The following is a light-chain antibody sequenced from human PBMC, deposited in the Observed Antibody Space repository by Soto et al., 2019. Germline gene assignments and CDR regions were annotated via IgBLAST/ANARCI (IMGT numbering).Light chain of an antibody. CDR3: MLALQTPRT. Sequence: DIVMTQSPLSLPVTPGEPASISCRSSQSLLHSNGYNYLDWYLQKPGQSPQLLIYLGSNRASGVPDRFSGSVSGTDFTLKISRVEAADVGVYYRMLALQTPRTFGPGTKLEIK. V-gene: IGKV2-28*01. CDR2: LGS. CDR1: QSLLHSNGYNY. J-gene: IGKJ2*01.